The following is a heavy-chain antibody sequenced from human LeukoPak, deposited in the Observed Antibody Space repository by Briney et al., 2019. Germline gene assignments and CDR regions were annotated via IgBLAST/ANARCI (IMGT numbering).Heavy chain of an antibody. V-gene: IGHV3-49*03. CDR3: SRGLHDYGDSNYYFDQ. CDR1: GFTFGDDA. D-gene: IGHD4-17*01. CDR2: IRKKGYGETT. Sequence: GGSLRLSCTASGFTFGDDAWSWFRQAPGKGLEWISFIRKKGYGETTDYAPSVRGRFTISRDDAKSIAHLQMNSLKTEDTALYYCSRGLHDYGDSNYYFDQWGRGTLVTVSS. J-gene: IGHJ4*02.